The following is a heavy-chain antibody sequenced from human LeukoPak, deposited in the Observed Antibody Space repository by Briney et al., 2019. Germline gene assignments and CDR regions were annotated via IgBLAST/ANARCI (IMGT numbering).Heavy chain of an antibody. J-gene: IGHJ4*02. CDR3: ARGATTVTPAPFDY. CDR2: ISHSGIT. V-gene: IGHV4-34*01. Sequence: SETLSLTCTIYGGSFKTYYGLWVRQPPGKGLEWIGEISHSGITNYNPSLKSRVTMSVDTSKNQFSLKLSSVTAADTAVYYCARGATTVTPAPFDYWGQGTLVTVSS. D-gene: IGHD4-17*01. CDR1: GGSFKTYY.